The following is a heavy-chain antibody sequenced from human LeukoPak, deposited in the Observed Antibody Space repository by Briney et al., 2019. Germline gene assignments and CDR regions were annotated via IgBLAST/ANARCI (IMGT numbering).Heavy chain of an antibody. Sequence: PSETLSLTCTVSVGSISSDAYYWSWIRHTAGKGLEWIGRVYASGNSNSNPSLKTGVTISMDTSKNQFSLRLTSVTAADTAVYYCTRALDNMLTGYAFDIWGQGAMVTVSS. J-gene: IGHJ3*02. CDR2: VYASGNS. CDR1: VGSISSDAYY. D-gene: IGHD3-9*01. CDR3: TRALDNMLTGYAFDI. V-gene: IGHV4-61*02.